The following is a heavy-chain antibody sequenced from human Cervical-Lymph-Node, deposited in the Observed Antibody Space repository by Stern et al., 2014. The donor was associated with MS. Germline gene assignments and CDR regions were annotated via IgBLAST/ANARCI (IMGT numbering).Heavy chain of an antibody. CDR2: RYYSGAT. D-gene: IGHD1-1*01. CDR3: ARELSGMYGMDV. J-gene: IGHJ6*02. Sequence: QVQLQESGPGLVKPSQTLSLTCTVSGGSINNGDYYWSWVRQHPGKGLEWLGYRYYSGATYYNPSLKGRLTISVDTSKRHFSLKLTSVTAADTAVYYCARELSGMYGMDVWGQGTTVTVSS. V-gene: IGHV4-31*03. CDR1: GGSINNGDYY.